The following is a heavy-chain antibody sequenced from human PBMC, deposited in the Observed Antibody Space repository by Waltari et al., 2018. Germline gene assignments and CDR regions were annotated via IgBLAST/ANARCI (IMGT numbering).Heavy chain of an antibody. D-gene: IGHD6-13*01. V-gene: IGHV4-34*01. CDR1: GGSFSGYY. J-gene: IGHJ4*02. CDR3: AKDRYSSHEADFDY. CDR2: INHSGST. Sequence: QVQLQQWGAGLLKPSETLSLTCAVYGGSFSGYYWSWIRQPPGKGLEWIGEINHSGSTNYNPSLKSRVTISVDTSKNQFSLKLSSVTAADTAVYYCAKDRYSSHEADFDYWGQGTLVTVSS.